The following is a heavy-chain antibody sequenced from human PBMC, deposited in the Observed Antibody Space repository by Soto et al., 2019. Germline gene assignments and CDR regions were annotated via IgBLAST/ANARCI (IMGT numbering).Heavy chain of an antibody. V-gene: IGHV1-46*01. Sequence: QVQLVQSGTEVKKPGASVKVSCKASGYTFTSYYIHWVRQAPGQGLEWMGIINPNTGSTSSTQRFRDRLSLDRDTSTSTVYMELSSLGSEDTAVYFCARDTIAALTFHYYGMDVWGQGTTVTVSS. CDR3: ARDTIAALTFHYYGMDV. CDR1: GYTFTSYY. CDR2: INPNTGST. D-gene: IGHD1-1*01. J-gene: IGHJ6*02.